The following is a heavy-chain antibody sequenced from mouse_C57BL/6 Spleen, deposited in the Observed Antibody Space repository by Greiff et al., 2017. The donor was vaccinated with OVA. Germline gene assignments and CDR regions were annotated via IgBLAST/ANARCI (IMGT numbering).Heavy chain of an antibody. CDR3: ARSLTTVVDYFDY. J-gene: IGHJ2*01. Sequence: QVQLQQPGAELVKPGASVKLSCKASGYTFTSYWMHWVKQRPGQGLEWIGMIHPNSGSTNYNEKFKSKATLTVDKSSSTAYMQLSSLTSEDSAVYYCARSLTTVVDYFDYWGQGTTLTVSS. V-gene: IGHV1-64*01. CDR2: IHPNSGST. CDR1: GYTFTSYW. D-gene: IGHD1-1*01.